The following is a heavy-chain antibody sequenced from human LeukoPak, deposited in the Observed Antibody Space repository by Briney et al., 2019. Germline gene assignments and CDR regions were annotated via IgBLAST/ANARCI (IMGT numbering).Heavy chain of an antibody. CDR3: ARGVRWSYYYYMDV. CDR2: ISGSGGDT. D-gene: IGHD3-10*01. CDR1: GFTFSSYA. Sequence: PGGSLRLSCAASGFTFSSYAMSWVRQAPGKGLEWVSAISGSGGDTYYPGSVKGRFTISREDAKNSLYLQMNSLRAGDTAVYYCARGVRWSYYYYMDVWGKGTTVTVPS. V-gene: IGHV3-23*01. J-gene: IGHJ6*03.